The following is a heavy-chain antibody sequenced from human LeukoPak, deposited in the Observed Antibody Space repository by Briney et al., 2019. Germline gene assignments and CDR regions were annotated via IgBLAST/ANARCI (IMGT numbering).Heavy chain of an antibody. D-gene: IGHD6-13*01. Sequence: GGSLRLSCAASGLTFSSSWMSWVRQAPGKGLEWVANIKPDGSEKYYVDSVKGRFTISRDNSKNTLYLQMNSLGADDTAVYFCAKDRAYAAAAGLFDYWGQGTLVTVSS. CDR1: GLTFSSSW. V-gene: IGHV3-7*03. J-gene: IGHJ4*02. CDR2: IKPDGSEK. CDR3: AKDRAYAAAAGLFDY.